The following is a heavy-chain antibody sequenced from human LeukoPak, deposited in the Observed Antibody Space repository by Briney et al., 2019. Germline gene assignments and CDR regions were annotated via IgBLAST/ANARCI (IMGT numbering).Heavy chain of an antibody. V-gene: IGHV4-59*11. CDR2: IYYSGST. J-gene: IGHJ3*02. D-gene: IGHD3-3*01. CDR1: GGSISSHY. Sequence: SETLSLTCTVSGGSISSHYWSWIRQPPGKGLEWIGYIYYSGSTNYNPSLKSRVTISVDTSKNQFSLKLSSVTAADTAVYYCARYDDFWSGTGAFDIWGQGTMVTVSS. CDR3: ARYDDFWSGTGAFDI.